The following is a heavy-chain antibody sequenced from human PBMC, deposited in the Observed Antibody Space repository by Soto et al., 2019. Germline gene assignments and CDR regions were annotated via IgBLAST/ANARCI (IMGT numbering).Heavy chain of an antibody. Sequence: GGSLRLSCAASGFTFSSYAMSWVRQAPGKGLEWVSAISGSGGSTYYADSVKGRFTISRDNSKNTLYLQMNSLRAEDTAVYYCAKDFDACGGDCWEGFDYWGQGTLVTVSS. CDR3: AKDFDACGGDCWEGFDY. CDR2: ISGSGGST. CDR1: GFTFSSYA. J-gene: IGHJ4*02. D-gene: IGHD2-21*02. V-gene: IGHV3-23*01.